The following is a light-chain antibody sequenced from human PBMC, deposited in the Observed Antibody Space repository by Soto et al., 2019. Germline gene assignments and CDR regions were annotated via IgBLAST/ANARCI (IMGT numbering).Light chain of an antibody. CDR2: LDT. J-gene: IGLJ2*01. V-gene: IGLV3-1*01. Sequence: SYELTQPPSVSVSPGQTVSIPCSGDQLGDRYACWYQQKPGQSPVLVIYLDTKRPSGIPERFSGSNSWNTATLTISGTQAMDEADYYCQAWDDTTGDVFGGGTNLTVL. CDR3: QAWDDTTGDV. CDR1: QLGDRY.